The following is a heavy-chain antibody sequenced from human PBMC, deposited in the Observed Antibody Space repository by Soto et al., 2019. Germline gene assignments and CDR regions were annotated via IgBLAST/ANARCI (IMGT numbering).Heavy chain of an antibody. D-gene: IGHD3-10*01. J-gene: IGHJ6*02. Sequence: SETLSLTCTVSGGSINSGDYYWTWVRQPPGKGLEWIGNIFHSGSTYYTPSLQSRVTISLDTSKNHFTLKLSSVTPADTAVYYCARDRYYGSGTYYNFYSGMDVWGQGTTVTVSS. CDR1: GGSINSGDYY. CDR2: IFHSGST. V-gene: IGHV4-30-4*01. CDR3: ARDRYYGSGTYYNFYSGMDV.